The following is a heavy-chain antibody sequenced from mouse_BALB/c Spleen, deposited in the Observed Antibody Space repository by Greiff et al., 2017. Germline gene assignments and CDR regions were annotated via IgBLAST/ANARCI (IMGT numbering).Heavy chain of an antibody. D-gene: IGHD2-1*01. CDR2: IYPYNGGT. J-gene: IGHJ4*01. Sequence: EVQLQQSGAELAKPGASVKISCKASGYTFTDYNMHWVKQSHGKSLEWIGYIYPYNGGTGYNQKFKSKATLTVDNSSSTAYMELRSLTSEDSAVYYCASGIYYGNYEAMDYWGQGTSVTVSS. CDR3: ASGIYYGNYEAMDY. CDR1: GYTFTDYN. V-gene: IGHV1S29*02.